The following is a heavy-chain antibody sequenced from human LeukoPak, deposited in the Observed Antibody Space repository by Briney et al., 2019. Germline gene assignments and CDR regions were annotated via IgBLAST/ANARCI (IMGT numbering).Heavy chain of an antibody. CDR2: INPNSGGT. J-gene: IGHJ3*02. Sequence: ASVKVSCRASGYTFTGYYMHWVRQAPGQGLEWMGWINPNSGGTNYAQKFQGRVTMTRDTSISTAYMELSRLRSDDTAVYYCARLAAAAGAFDIWGQGTMVTVSS. D-gene: IGHD6-13*01. CDR1: GYTFTGYY. V-gene: IGHV1-2*02. CDR3: ARLAAAAGAFDI.